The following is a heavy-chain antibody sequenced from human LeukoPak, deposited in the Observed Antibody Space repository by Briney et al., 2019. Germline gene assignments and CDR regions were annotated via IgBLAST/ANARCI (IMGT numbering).Heavy chain of an antibody. CDR1: GGSISSSNW. Sequence: SETLSLTCAVSGGSISSSNWWNWVRQPPGKGLEWIGEIYHSGSTNYNPSLKSRVTISVDTSKNQFSLKLSSVTAADTAVYYCARQTGSGLFILPGGQGTLVTVSS. CDR2: IYHSGST. D-gene: IGHD3/OR15-3a*01. J-gene: IGHJ4*02. V-gene: IGHV4-4*02. CDR3: ARQTGSGLFILP.